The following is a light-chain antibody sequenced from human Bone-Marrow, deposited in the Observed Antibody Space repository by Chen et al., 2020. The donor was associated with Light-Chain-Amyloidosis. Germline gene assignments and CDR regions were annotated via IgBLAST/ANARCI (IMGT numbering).Light chain of an antibody. CDR3: SSYTSSSTWV. V-gene: IGLV2-14*03. CDR1: SSDGGGYNY. CDR2: DVS. Sequence: QSALTPPASVSGSPVQSITISCTGTSSDGGGYNYVSWYQQHPGKAPKLMIYDVSNRPSGVSNRFSGSKSGNTASLTISGLQAEDEADYYCSSYTSSSTWVFGGGTKLTVL. J-gene: IGLJ3*02.